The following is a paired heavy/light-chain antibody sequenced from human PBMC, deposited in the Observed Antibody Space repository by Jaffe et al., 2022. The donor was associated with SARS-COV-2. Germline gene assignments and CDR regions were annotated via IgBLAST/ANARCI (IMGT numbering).Light chain of an antibody. V-gene: IGLV1-40*01. CDR2: GNS. CDR3: QSYDSSLSAYV. CDR1: SSNIGAGSD. Sequence: QSVLTQPPSVSGAPGQRVTISCTWSSSNIGAGSDVHWYQQVPGTAPKLLIYGNSNRPSGVPDRLSGSKSGTSASLAISGLQAEDEADYYCQSYDSSLSAYVFGGGTKLTVL. J-gene: IGLJ3*02.
Heavy chain of an antibody. CDR3: AKKVAGSSGWFDP. Sequence: EVLLVESGGGLVQPGGSLRLSCAASGFTFSGYPMTWVRQAPGKGLEWVSVISGSGHTIYYADSVQGRFTISRDNSKNTLYLQMNSLRVDDTAVYYCAKKVAGSSGWFDPWGQGTLVTVSS. J-gene: IGHJ5*02. CDR2: ISGSGHTI. CDR1: GFTFSGYP. D-gene: IGHD6-19*01. V-gene: IGHV3-23*04.